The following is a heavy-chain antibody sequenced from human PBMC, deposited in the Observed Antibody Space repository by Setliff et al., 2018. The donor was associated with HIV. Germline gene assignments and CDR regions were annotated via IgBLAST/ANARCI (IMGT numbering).Heavy chain of an antibody. Sequence: ASVKVSCKATGYIFATYGISWVRQAPGQGLEWMGWMNPNSGNTGYAQKFQGRVTMTRDASISTAYMELNTLKFEDTAVYYCARARRDSYDRGRRNHYYIDVWGKGTTVTVSS. D-gene: IGHD3-22*01. J-gene: IGHJ6*03. CDR3: ARARRDSYDRGRRNHYYIDV. CDR2: MNPNSGNT. CDR1: GYIFATYG. V-gene: IGHV1-8*02.